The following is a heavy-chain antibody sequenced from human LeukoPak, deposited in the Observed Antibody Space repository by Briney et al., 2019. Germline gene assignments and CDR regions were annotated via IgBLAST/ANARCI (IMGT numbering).Heavy chain of an antibody. Sequence: WIRQAPGKGLEWIGSIYYHENTYYNSSLKSRVTISVDTSKNQFSLKLSSVTAADTAVYYCARGDFWSGYYSLLGAFDIWGQGTMVTVSS. CDR2: IYYHENT. CDR3: ARGDFWSGYYSLLGAFDI. D-gene: IGHD3-3*01. J-gene: IGHJ3*02. V-gene: IGHV4-39*07.